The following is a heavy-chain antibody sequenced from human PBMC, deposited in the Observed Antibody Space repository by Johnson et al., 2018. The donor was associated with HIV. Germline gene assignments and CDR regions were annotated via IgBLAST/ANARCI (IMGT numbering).Heavy chain of an antibody. CDR1: GFTVSKNY. CDR3: ARGRTLITGTTFLFPVDI. J-gene: IGHJ3*02. V-gene: IGHV3-66*01. CDR2: IYSGGNT. Sequence: VQLVESGGGLVQPGGSLRLSCAASGFTVSKNYMTWVRQAPGKGLEWVSIIYSGGNTYYADSLKGRFTISRDNSKNTLYLQMNSLRAEDTAVYYCARGRTLITGTTFLFPVDIWGQGTMVTVSS. D-gene: IGHD1-7*01.